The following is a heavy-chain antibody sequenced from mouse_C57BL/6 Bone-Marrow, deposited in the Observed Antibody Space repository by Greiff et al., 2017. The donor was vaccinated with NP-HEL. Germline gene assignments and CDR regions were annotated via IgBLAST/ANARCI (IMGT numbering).Heavy chain of an antibody. Sequence: QVQLQQSGPELVKPGASVKISCKASCYAFSSSWMNWVKQRPGKGLEWIGRIYPGDGDTNYNGKFKGKATLTADKSSSTAYMQLSSLTSEDSAVYFCARAGLPFDYWGQGTTLTVSS. CDR3: ARAGLPFDY. D-gene: IGHD2-4*01. V-gene: IGHV1-82*01. CDR1: CYAFSSSW. CDR2: IYPGDGDT. J-gene: IGHJ2*01.